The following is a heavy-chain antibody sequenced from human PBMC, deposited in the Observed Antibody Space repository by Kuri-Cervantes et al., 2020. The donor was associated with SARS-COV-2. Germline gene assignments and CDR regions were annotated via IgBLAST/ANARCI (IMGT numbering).Heavy chain of an antibody. D-gene: IGHD6-13*01. V-gene: IGHV3-23*01. CDR1: GFTFSSYA. J-gene: IGHJ4*02. CDR3: AKSSSWYFDY. CDR2: ISGSGGST. Sequence: ESLKISCAASGFTFSSYAMSWVRQAPGKGLEWVSAISGSGGSTYYADSMKGRFTISRDNSRNTLYLQMNSLRAEDTAVYYCAKSSSWYFDYWGQGTLVTVSS.